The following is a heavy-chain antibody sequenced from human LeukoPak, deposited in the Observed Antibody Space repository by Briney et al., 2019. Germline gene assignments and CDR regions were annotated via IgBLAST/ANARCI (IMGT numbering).Heavy chain of an antibody. Sequence: GGSLRLSCAASGFTLSSYWMTWVRQAPGKGPEWVANINRDGSDKHYMDSVKGRFTISRDNAENSLYLQMNSLRAEDTAVYYCARAGDFSFKDWGQGTLVTVSS. D-gene: IGHD3-3*01. CDR2: INRDGSDK. J-gene: IGHJ4*02. CDR3: ARAGDFSFKD. V-gene: IGHV3-7*01. CDR1: GFTLSSYW.